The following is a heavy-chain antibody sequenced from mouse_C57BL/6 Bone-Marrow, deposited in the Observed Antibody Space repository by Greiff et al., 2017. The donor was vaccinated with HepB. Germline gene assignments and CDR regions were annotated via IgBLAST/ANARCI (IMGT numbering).Heavy chain of an antibody. CDR2: IDPENGDT. CDR3: TTFGVTTGFAY. V-gene: IGHV14-4*01. D-gene: IGHD2-2*01. CDR1: GFNIKDDY. J-gene: IGHJ3*01. Sequence: VQLQQPGAELVRPGASVKLSCTASGFNIKDDYMHWVKQRPEQGLEWIGWIDPENGDTEYASKFQGKATITADTSSNTAYLQLSSLTSEDTAVYYCTTFGVTTGFAYWGQGTLVTVSA.